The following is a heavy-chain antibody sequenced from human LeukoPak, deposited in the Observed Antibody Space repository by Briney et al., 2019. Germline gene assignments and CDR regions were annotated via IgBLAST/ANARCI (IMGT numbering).Heavy chain of an antibody. CDR3: ARATYYYDSSGYYFDAFDI. V-gene: IGHV4-39*07. J-gene: IGHJ3*02. CDR2: IYYSGST. D-gene: IGHD3-22*01. Sequence: PSETLSLTCTVSGGSINSRIYYWGWIRQPPGKGLEWIGSIYYSGSTYYNPSLKSRVTISVDRSKNQFSLKLSSVTAADTAVYYCARATYYYDSSGYYFDAFDIWGQGTMVTVSS. CDR1: GGSINSRIYY.